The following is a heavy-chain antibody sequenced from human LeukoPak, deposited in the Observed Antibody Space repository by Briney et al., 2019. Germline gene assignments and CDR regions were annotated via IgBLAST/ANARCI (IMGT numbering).Heavy chain of an antibody. J-gene: IGHJ4*02. D-gene: IGHD4-23*01. CDR1: GGSFSGYY. V-gene: IGHV4-34*01. CDR2: INHSGST. CDR3: ARDGNAVDY. Sequence: SETLSLTCAVYGGSFSGYYWSWIRQPPGKGLEWIGEINHSGSTNYNPSLKSRVTISVDTSKNQLSLKLSSVTAADTAVYYCARDGNAVDYWGQGTLVTVSS.